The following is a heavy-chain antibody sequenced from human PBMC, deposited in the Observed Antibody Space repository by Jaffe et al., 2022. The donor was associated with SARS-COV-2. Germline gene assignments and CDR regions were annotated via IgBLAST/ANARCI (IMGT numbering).Heavy chain of an antibody. CDR3: ASPSSSHPYGFDY. CDR1: GGSFSGYY. D-gene: IGHD6-13*01. J-gene: IGHJ4*02. V-gene: IGHV4-34*01. CDR2: INHSGST. Sequence: QVQLQQWGAGLLKPSETLSLTCAVYGGSFSGYYWSWIRQPPGKGLEWIGEINHSGSTNYNPSLKSRVTISVDTSKNQFSLKLSSVTAADTAVYYCASPSSSHPYGFDYWGQGTLVTVSS.